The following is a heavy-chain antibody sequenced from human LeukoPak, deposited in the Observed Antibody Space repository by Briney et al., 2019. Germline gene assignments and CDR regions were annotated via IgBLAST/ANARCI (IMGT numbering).Heavy chain of an antibody. CDR2: INPNSGGT. V-gene: IGHV1-2*02. CDR1: GYTFTGYY. D-gene: IGHD3-3*01. J-gene: IGHJ5*02. CDR3: ARLLNDFWSGYSGFDP. Sequence: GASVKVSCKASGYTFTGYYMHWVRQAPGQGLEGLGWINPNSGGTNYAQKLQGRVTMTRDTSISTAYKELSRLRSDDTAVYYCARLLNDFWSGYSGFDPWGQGALVTVSS.